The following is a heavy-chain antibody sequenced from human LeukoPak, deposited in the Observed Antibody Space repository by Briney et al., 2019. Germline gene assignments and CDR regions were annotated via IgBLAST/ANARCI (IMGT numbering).Heavy chain of an antibody. Sequence: KPSETLSLTCTVSGGSISSYYWSWIRQPPGKGLEWIGYIYYSRSTNYNPSLKSRVTISVDTSKNQFSLKLNSVTAADTAVYYCARDGRIAAAGINWFDPWGQGTLVTVSS. CDR2: IYYSRST. CDR1: GGSISSYY. J-gene: IGHJ5*02. V-gene: IGHV4-59*01. CDR3: ARDGRIAAAGINWFDP. D-gene: IGHD6-13*01.